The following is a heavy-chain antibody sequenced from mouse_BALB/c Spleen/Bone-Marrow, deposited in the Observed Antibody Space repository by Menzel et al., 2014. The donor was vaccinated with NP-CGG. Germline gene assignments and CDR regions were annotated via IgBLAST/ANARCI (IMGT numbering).Heavy chain of an antibody. V-gene: IGHV5-9-3*01. CDR2: ISSGGSYT. CDR1: GFTFSSYA. J-gene: IGHJ3*01. Sequence: EVKVVESGGGLVKPGGSLKLSCAASGFTFSSYAMSWVRQTPEKRLEWVATISSGGSYTYYPDSVKGRFTISRDNAKNPLYLQMSRLGSEDTAMYYCARQTGSYDDWFAYWGQGTLVTVSA. D-gene: IGHD2-12*01. CDR3: ARQTGSYDDWFAY.